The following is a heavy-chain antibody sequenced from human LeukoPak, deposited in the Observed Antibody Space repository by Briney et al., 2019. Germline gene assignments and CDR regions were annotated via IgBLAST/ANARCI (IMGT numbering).Heavy chain of an antibody. CDR1: GYTFTGYY. D-gene: IGHD3-10*01. CDR2: INPNSGGT. V-gene: IGHV1-2*02. CDR3: ARELGGSGSYYYFDY. J-gene: IGHJ4*02. Sequence: GASVKVSCKASGYTFTGYYLHWVRQAPGQGLEWMAWINPNSGGTNYLHKFQGRVTLTRDTSISTAYMELSSLRSDDTAVYYCARELGGSGSYYYFDYWGQGTLVTVSS.